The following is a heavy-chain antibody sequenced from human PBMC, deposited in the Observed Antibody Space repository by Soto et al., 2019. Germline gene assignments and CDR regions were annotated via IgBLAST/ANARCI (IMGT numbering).Heavy chain of an antibody. Sequence: WGSLRLSCAASGFTFSSFEMNWVRQAPGKGLEWVSYISSSGSTIYYADYVKGRFTISRDNAKNSLYLQMSSLRAEDAALYYCARRRSGYPHYYFDSWGQGTLVTVSS. CDR3: ARRRSGYPHYYFDS. CDR2: ISSSGSTI. CDR1: GFTFSSFE. J-gene: IGHJ4*02. D-gene: IGHD3-3*01. V-gene: IGHV3-48*03.